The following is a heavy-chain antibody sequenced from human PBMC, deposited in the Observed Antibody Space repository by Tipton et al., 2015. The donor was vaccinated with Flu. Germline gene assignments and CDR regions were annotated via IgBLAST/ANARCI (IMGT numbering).Heavy chain of an antibody. CDR3: ARVSYYYCSGSHGLFDY. D-gene: IGHD3-10*01. CDR1: GGSISSGAYY. CDR2: IYYSGST. J-gene: IGHJ4*02. Sequence: TLSLTCTVSGGSISSGAYYWSWIRQPPGKGLEWIGYIYYSGSTYYNPSLKSRVTISVDTSKNQFSLKLSSVTAADTAVYYCARVSYYYCSGSHGLFDYWGQGTLVPVSS. V-gene: IGHV4-31*03.